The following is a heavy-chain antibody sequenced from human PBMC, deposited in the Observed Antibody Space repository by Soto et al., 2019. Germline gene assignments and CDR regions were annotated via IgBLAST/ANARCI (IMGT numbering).Heavy chain of an antibody. J-gene: IGHJ3*02. CDR1: GGSISSSSYY. V-gene: IGHV4-39*01. D-gene: IGHD3-22*01. Sequence: QLQLQESGPGLVKPSETLSLTCTVSGGSISSSSYYWGWIRQPPGKGLEWIGSIYYSGSTYYNPSLKSRVTISVDTSKNQFSLKLSSVTAADTAVYYCARRALVVRAHRAFDIWGQGTMVTVSS. CDR3: ARRALVVRAHRAFDI. CDR2: IYYSGST.